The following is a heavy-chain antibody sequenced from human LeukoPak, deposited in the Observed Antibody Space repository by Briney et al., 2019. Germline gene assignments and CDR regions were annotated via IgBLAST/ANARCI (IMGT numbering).Heavy chain of an antibody. CDR1: GYTFTGYY. Sequence: ASVKVSCKASGYTFTGYYMHWVRQAPGQGLEWMGWINPNSGGTNYAQKFQGRVTMTRDTSFSTAYMELSRLRSDDTAVYYCARDGRGLWFGELYDWFDPWGQGTLVTVSS. CDR3: ARDGRGLWFGELYDWFDP. V-gene: IGHV1-2*02. CDR2: INPNSGGT. J-gene: IGHJ5*02. D-gene: IGHD3-10*01.